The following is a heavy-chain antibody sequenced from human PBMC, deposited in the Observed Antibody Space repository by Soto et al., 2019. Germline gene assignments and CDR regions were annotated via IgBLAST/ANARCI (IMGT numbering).Heavy chain of an antibody. V-gene: IGHV3-23*01. D-gene: IGHD6-13*01. CDR3: AKASVDSSPTGWFDP. CDR1: GFTFSSYA. Sequence: GGSLRLSCAASGFTFSSYAMSWVRQAPGKGLEWVPAISGSGGSTYYADSVKGRFAISRDNSKNTLYLQMNSLRAEDTAVYYCAKASVDSSPTGWFDPWGQGTLVTVSS. J-gene: IGHJ5*02. CDR2: ISGSGGST.